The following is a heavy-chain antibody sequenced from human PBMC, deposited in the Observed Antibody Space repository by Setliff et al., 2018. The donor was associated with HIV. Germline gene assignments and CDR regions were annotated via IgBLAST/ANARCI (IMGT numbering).Heavy chain of an antibody. Sequence: GGSLRLSCAASGFTFSSYSMNWVRQAPGKGPEWVSCISSTGYTIYYADSVKGRFTISSDNSKNTLYLQMNSLRAEDTAVYYCAKDLDIVVVPAAPDAFDIWGQGTMVTVSS. CDR1: GFTFSSYS. V-gene: IGHV3-48*01. CDR2: ISSTGYTI. CDR3: AKDLDIVVVPAAPDAFDI. D-gene: IGHD2-2*03. J-gene: IGHJ3*02.